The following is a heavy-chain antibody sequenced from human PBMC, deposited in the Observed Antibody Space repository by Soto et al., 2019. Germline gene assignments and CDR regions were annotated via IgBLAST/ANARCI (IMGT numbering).Heavy chain of an antibody. V-gene: IGHV4-59*01. CDR2: IYYSGST. CDR1: GGSISSYY. J-gene: IGHJ4*02. Sequence: PSETLSLTCTVSGGSISSYYWSWIRQPPGKGLEWIGYIYYSGSTNYNPSLKSRVTISVDTSKNQFSLKLSSVTAADTAVYYCVRHTYEDGYNSLTFDDWGQGTLVTVSS. CDR3: VRHTYEDGYNSLTFDD. D-gene: IGHD5-12*01.